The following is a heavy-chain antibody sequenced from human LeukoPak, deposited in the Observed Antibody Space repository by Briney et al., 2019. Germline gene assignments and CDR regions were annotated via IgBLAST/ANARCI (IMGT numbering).Heavy chain of an antibody. V-gene: IGHV3-21*01. J-gene: IGHJ3*02. D-gene: IGHD2-2*01. Sequence: GGSLRLSCAASGFTFSSYSMNWVCQAPGKGLEWVSSISTSSIYIYYADSMKGRFTISRDNAKNSLYLQMNSLRAEDTAVYYCARGHGVVPASDDPFDIWGQGTMVTVSS. CDR3: ARGHGVVPASDDPFDI. CDR1: GFTFSSYS. CDR2: ISTSSIYI.